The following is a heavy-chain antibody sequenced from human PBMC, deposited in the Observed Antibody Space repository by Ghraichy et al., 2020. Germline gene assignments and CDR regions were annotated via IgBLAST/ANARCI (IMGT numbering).Heavy chain of an antibody. CDR3: AREGYVVVPATSPTYYYDGIDV. V-gene: IGHV1-18*01. J-gene: IGHJ6*02. D-gene: IGHD2-2*01. Sequence: ASVKVSCKASGYTFTSCGISWVRQAPGQGLEWMGWISAYNGNTNYAQKFQGRVTMTTDTSTSTAYMELRSLRSDDTAVYYCAREGYVVVPATSPTYYYDGIDVWGQGTTVTVSS. CDR1: GYTFTSCG. CDR2: ISAYNGNT.